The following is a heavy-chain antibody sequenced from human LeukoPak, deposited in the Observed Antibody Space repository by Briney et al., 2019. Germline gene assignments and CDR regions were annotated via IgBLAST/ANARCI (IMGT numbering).Heavy chain of an antibody. CDR3: ARDISSGAYCSGGSCRPYYYYMDV. Sequence: SETLSLTCTDSVGSISRYYWSWIRQAAGNGLEWIGRVCTSRCSNYNPFLKSRVTISVDNSRNHLYLKLSSVTAADTAVYYCARDISSGAYCSGGSCRPYYYYMDVWGKGTTVTVSS. J-gene: IGHJ6*03. D-gene: IGHD2-15*01. CDR2: VCTSRCS. CDR1: VGSISRYY. V-gene: IGHV4-4*07.